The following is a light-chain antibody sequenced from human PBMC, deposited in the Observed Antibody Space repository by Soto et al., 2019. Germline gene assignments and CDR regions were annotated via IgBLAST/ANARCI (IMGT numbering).Light chain of an antibody. CDR1: SSDVGGYNY. Sequence: ALTQPASVSGSTGQSITISCTGTSSDVGGYNYVSWYQHHPGKAPKLMIYDVSNRPSGVSNRFSGSKSGNTASLIISGLQAEDEADYYCSSYTSSSTLSTYVFGTGTKVTVL. CDR3: SSYTSSSTLSTYV. J-gene: IGLJ1*01. CDR2: DVS. V-gene: IGLV2-14*03.